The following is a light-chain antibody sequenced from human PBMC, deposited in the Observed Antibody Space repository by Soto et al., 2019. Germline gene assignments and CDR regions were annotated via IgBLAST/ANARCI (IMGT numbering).Light chain of an antibody. V-gene: IGLV2-8*01. CDR3: SSYAASNNFYFV. CDR2: EVT. J-gene: IGLJ3*02. Sequence: QSALAQPPSGYGSPGQSVTISCTGTSSDVGGYNYVSWYQQYPGRAPKLMIYEVTKRPSGVPDRFSGSKSGNTASLTVSGLQAEDEADYYCSSYAASNNFYFVFGGGTKVTVL. CDR1: SSDVGGYNY.